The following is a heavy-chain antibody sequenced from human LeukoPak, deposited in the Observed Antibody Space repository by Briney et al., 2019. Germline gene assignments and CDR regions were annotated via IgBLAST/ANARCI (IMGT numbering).Heavy chain of an antibody. J-gene: IGHJ4*02. D-gene: IGHD6-19*01. V-gene: IGHV3-30-3*01. CDR3: ARDVYSSTPNFLEY. CDR2: ISYDGSDK. CDR1: GFTFSSYA. Sequence: PGGSLRLSCVASGFTFSSYAIHWVRQVPGKGPEWVAIISYDGSDKYYADSVKGRFTISRDNSKNTLYLQMNSLRAEDTALYYCARDVYSSTPNFLEYWGQGTRVTVSS.